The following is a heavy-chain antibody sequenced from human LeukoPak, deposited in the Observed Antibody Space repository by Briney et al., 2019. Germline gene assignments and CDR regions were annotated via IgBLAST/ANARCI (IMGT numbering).Heavy chain of an antibody. CDR3: AKGQGKLFDY. CDR2: ISSSSSYI. CDR1: GFTFSSYS. J-gene: IGHJ4*02. V-gene: IGHV3-21*04. Sequence: PGGSLRLSCAASGFTFSSYSMNWVRQAPGKGLEWVSSISSSSSYIYYADSVKGRFTISRDNSKNTLYLQMNSLRAEDTAVYYCAKGQGKLFDYWGQGTLVTVSS.